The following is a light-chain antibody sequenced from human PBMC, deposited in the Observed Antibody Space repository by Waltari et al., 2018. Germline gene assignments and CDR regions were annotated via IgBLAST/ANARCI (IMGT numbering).Light chain of an antibody. Sequence: DIKMPQSPSSLSASVGDRVTITCQARQDISNYLNWYQQKPGKAPKLLIYDASNLETGVPSRFSGSGSGTDFTFTISSLQPEDIATYYCQQYDNLPLTFGGGTKVEIK. CDR2: DAS. CDR1: QDISNY. J-gene: IGKJ4*01. V-gene: IGKV1-33*01. CDR3: QQYDNLPLT.